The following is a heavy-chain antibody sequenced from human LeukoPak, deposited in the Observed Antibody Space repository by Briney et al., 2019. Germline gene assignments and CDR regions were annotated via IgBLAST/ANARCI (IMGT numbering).Heavy chain of an antibody. J-gene: IGHJ3*02. CDR1: GFTFSDYY. D-gene: IGHD3-10*01. CDR3: ARDRVVRGVTQFGPNDAFDI. V-gene: IGHV3-11*04. CDR2: ISSSGSTI. Sequence: GGSLRLSCAASGFTFSDYYMSWIRQAPGKGLEWVSYISSSGSTIYYADSVKGRFTISRDNAKNSLYLQMNSLRAEDTAVYYCARDRVVRGVTQFGPNDAFDIWGQGTMVTVSS.